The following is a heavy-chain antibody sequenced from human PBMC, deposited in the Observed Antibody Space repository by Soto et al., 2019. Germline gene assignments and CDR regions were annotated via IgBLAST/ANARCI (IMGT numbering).Heavy chain of an antibody. Sequence: QVHLVQSGAEQKMPGSSVTVSCRTSGESFATSAVTWVRQAPGHGLERVGGLIPALGRTFYAQKFHGRVSITSDESATTAFLDLTSLTFEDTAVYYCATGTAGVRIDDFDSWGQGSLVTVSS. CDR3: ATGTAGVRIDDFDS. V-gene: IGHV1-69*01. J-gene: IGHJ4*02. CDR1: GESFATSA. D-gene: IGHD3-10*01. CDR2: LIPALGRT.